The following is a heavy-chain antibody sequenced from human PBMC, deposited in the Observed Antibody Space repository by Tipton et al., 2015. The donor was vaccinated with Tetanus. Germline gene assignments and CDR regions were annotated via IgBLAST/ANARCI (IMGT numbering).Heavy chain of an antibody. V-gene: IGHV3-21*01. CDR2: ISSSSTYI. J-gene: IGHJ4*02. CDR3: ARMAPDFLTGSPGY. D-gene: IGHD3-9*01. Sequence: QLVQSGGGLVKPGGSLRLSCAASGFTFSSYSMNWIRQAPGKGLEWVSSISSSSTYIYYADSVKGRFTISRANAKNSLYLQMNSLRAEGTAVYYGARMAPDFLTGSPGYWGQGTLVTVSS. CDR1: GFTFSSYS.